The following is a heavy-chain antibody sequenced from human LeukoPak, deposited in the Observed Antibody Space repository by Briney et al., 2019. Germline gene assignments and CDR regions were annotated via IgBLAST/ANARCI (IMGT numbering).Heavy chain of an antibody. D-gene: IGHD6-19*01. V-gene: IGHV1-3*03. Sequence: ASVKVSCKASGYTFTSYGISWVRQAPGQGLEWMGWINAGNGNTKYSQEFQGRVTITRDTSASTAYMELSSLRSEDMAVYYCARTRSISSGWFPLADWGQGTLVTVSS. CDR2: INAGNGNT. CDR1: GYTFTSYG. J-gene: IGHJ4*02. CDR3: ARTRSISSGWFPLAD.